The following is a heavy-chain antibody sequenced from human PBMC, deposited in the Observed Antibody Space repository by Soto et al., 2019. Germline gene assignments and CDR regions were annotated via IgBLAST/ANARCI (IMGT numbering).Heavy chain of an antibody. Sequence: GGSLRLSCAATGFMFGTYWMSWVRQAPGKGLEWVANIKHEGNEKYYADSVKGRFTVSRDNVKNFLHLQMSSLRGDDTGVYFCVRATLSWGHYYFRGLDVWGQGTTVTVSS. J-gene: IGHJ6*02. V-gene: IGHV3-7*01. D-gene: IGHD3-22*01. CDR1: GFMFGTYW. CDR2: IKHEGNEK. CDR3: VRATLSWGHYYFRGLDV.